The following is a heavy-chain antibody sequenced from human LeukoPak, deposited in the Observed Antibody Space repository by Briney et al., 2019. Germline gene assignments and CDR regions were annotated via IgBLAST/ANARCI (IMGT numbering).Heavy chain of an antibody. Sequence: ASEILSLTCTVSGGSISNSSYYWGFIRQPPGKGLEWIGSIYYSGSTYYNPSLKSRVTISVDTSKNHFSLKLSSVTAADTAVYYCARDWDFLKGGAEMYSSGLRASDAFDIWGQGTMVTVSS. J-gene: IGHJ3*02. V-gene: IGHV4-39*07. D-gene: IGHD6-19*01. CDR1: GGSISNSSYY. CDR2: IYYSGST. CDR3: ARDWDFLKGGAEMYSSGLRASDAFDI.